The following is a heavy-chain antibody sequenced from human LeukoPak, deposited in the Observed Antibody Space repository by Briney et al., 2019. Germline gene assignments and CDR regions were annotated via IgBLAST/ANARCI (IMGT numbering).Heavy chain of an antibody. CDR3: AAGDYSTPSVD. CDR1: GYTFTSYA. V-gene: IGHV1-3*01. CDR2: INAGNGNT. Sequence: ASVKVSCKASGYTFTSYAMHWVRQAPGQRLEWMGWINAGNGNTKYSQKFQERVTITRDMSTSTAYMELSSLRSEDTAVYYCAAGDYSTPSVDWGQGTLVTVSS. D-gene: IGHD4-11*01. J-gene: IGHJ4*02.